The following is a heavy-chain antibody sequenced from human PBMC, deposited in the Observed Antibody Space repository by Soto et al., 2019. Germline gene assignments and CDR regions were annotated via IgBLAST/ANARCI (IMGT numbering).Heavy chain of an antibody. CDR1: GGSVSSGGYY. D-gene: IGHD1-1*01. CDR3: AREWSEDGLHTQPFFDY. Sequence: SETLSLTCTVSGGSVSSGGYYWRWLRQHPGKGLEWIGYIYYSGSTYYNPSLKSRVTISVDTSKNQFSLKLSSVTAADTAVYYCAREWSEDGLHTQPFFDYWGQGTLVTVSS. J-gene: IGHJ4*02. V-gene: IGHV4-31*03. CDR2: IYYSGST.